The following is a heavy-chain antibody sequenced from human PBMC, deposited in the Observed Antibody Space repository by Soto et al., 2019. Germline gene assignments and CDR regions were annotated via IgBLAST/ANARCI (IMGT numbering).Heavy chain of an antibody. V-gene: IGHV3-74*01. CDR3: VRGIR. J-gene: IGHJ4*02. CDR2: INSDGTTT. Sequence: EVQLVESGGGLVQPGGSLRLSCAASGFTFNNFWMYWVRQTPETGLVWVSGINSDGTTTIHADSVKGRFTISRDNAKNTLYLQMNSLTVEDTAIYYCVRGIRWGQGTLVTVSS. D-gene: IGHD3-3*02. CDR1: GFTFNNFW.